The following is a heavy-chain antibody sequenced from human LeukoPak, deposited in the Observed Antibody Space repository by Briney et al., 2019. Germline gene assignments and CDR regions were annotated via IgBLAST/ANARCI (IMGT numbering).Heavy chain of an antibody. CDR3: ARDLGVLMVYDRPYYLDS. V-gene: IGHV1-18*01. D-gene: IGHD2-8*01. CDR1: GHTFTSYG. Sequence: ASVKVSCKASGHTFTSYGISWVRQAPGQGLEWMGWISAYNGNTNYAQKLQGRVTMTTDTSTSTAYMELRSLRSDDTAVYYCARDLGVLMVYDRPYYLDSWGQGTLVTVSS. J-gene: IGHJ4*02. CDR2: ISAYNGNT.